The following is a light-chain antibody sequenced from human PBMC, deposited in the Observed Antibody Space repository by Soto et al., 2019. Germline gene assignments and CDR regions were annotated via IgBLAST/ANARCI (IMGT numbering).Light chain of an antibody. V-gene: IGLV2-11*01. Sequence: QSALTQPRSVSGSPGQSVTISCIGTSSDVVSWYQQHPDKAPKLIIYYVTQRPSGVPDRFSASKSGNTASLTISELQAEDEADYYCCSSAGGFTWVFGGGTKLTVL. CDR1: SSDVV. CDR2: YVT. CDR3: CSSAGGFTWV. J-gene: IGLJ3*02.